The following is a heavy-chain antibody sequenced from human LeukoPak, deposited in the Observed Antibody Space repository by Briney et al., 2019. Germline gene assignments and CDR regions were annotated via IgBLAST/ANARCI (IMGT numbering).Heavy chain of an antibody. J-gene: IGHJ4*02. CDR1: GYTFTSYY. Sequence: ASVKVSCKASGYTFTSYYMHWVRRAPGQRLEWMGWINAGNGDTKYSQKFQGRVTIARDTSTSTAYMELSSLRSGDTAVYYCARDRGGTGDFDYWGQGTLVTVSS. CDR3: ARDRGGTGDFDY. CDR2: INAGNGDT. V-gene: IGHV1-3*01. D-gene: IGHD1-1*01.